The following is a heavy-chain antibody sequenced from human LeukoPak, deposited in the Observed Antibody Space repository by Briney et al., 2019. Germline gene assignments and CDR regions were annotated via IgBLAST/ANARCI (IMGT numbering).Heavy chain of an antibody. CDR3: AKDLAAYHVDTAMAEDY. CDR2: ISGSGGST. CDR1: GFTFSSYA. J-gene: IGHJ4*02. D-gene: IGHD5-18*01. Sequence: GGSLRLSCAASGFTFSSYAMSWVRQAPGKGLEWVSAISGSGGSTYYADSVKGRFTISRDNPKNTLYLQMNSLRAEDTAVYYCAKDLAAYHVDTAMAEDYWGQGTLVTVSS. V-gene: IGHV3-23*01.